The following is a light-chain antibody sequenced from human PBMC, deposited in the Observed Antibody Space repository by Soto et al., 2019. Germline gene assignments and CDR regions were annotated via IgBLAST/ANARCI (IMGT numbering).Light chain of an antibody. V-gene: IGKV3-20*01. CDR3: QQYRSSPLT. J-gene: IGKJ4*01. Sequence: DIVLTPSPGPLSLSPGATATLSCRARNSLSSSDLACYQQKPGQAPRLPIHGASRSATGIPDRFSGSGSGTDFTLTISRVEAEDVAVYYCQQYRSSPLTFGGGTKVDIK. CDR2: GAS. CDR1: NSLSSSD.